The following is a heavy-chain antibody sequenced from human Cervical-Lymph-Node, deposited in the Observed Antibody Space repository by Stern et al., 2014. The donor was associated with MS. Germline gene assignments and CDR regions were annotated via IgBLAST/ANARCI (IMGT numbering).Heavy chain of an antibody. Sequence: LVESGGGLVKPGGSLRLSCEASGFTFSTYGMHWFRQAPGRGLEWASSIRDSGNKVYYADSMKGRFTISRDNAKNSLFLQMHSLRGEDTAIYYCARGLYVDTYYFDFWGQGTLVTVSS. D-gene: IGHD5/OR15-5a*01. J-gene: IGHJ4*02. CDR3: ARGLYVDTYYFDF. CDR2: IRDSGNKV. CDR1: GFTFSTYG. V-gene: IGHV3-21*06.